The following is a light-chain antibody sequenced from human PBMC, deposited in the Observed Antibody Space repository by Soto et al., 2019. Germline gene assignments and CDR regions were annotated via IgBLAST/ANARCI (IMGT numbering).Light chain of an antibody. Sequence: DIVLTQTPLSSPVTLGQPASISCKSSQSLAYSDGNIYLNWLQQRPGQPPRLLIYKTSNRFSGVRSRVSGSGAGTDFTLKISKVEADGVGVYYCVEASLLPHAFGQGTKVEIK. J-gene: IGKJ1*01. CDR1: QSLAYSDGNIY. CDR2: KTS. CDR3: VEASLLPHA. V-gene: IGKV2-24*01.